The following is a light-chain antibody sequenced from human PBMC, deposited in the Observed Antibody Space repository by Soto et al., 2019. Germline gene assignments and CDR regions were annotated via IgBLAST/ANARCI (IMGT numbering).Light chain of an antibody. V-gene: IGKV3-15*01. CDR2: GAS. J-gene: IGKJ3*01. CDR3: QQYSDFPIP. CDR1: QSVGKN. Sequence: EIVMTQSPATLSVSPGERATLSCRASQSVGKNLAWYQQRPGQAPRLLIHGASARPSGVPARFSGSGSGTECTLTIISLQSDEFAVYYCQQYSDFPIPFGPGTTVDLK.